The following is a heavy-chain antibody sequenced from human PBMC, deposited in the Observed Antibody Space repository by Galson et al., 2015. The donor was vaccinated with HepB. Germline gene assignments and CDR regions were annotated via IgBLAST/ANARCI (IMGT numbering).Heavy chain of an antibody. D-gene: IGHD6-19*01. CDR3: AKDSQWLVQGHFDY. Sequence: SLRLSCAASGFTFDDYAMHWVRQAPGKGLEWVSGISWSSGSIGYADSVKGRFTISRDNAKNSLYLQMNSLRAEDTALYYCAKDSQWLVQGHFDYWGQGTLVTVSS. J-gene: IGHJ4*02. CDR1: GFTFDDYA. V-gene: IGHV3-9*01. CDR2: ISWSSGSI.